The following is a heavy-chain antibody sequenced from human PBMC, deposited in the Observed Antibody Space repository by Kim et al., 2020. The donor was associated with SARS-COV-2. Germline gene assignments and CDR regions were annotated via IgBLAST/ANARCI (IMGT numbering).Heavy chain of an antibody. J-gene: IGHJ6*02. CDR2: IIPIFGTA. V-gene: IGHV1-69*13. CDR3: ARDRVVTMVRGVIISDYYGMDV. Sequence: SVKVSCKASGGTFSSYAISWVRQAPGQGLEWMGGIIPIFGTANYAQKFQGRVTITADESTSTAYMELSSLRSEDTAVYYCARDRVVTMVRGVIISDYYGMDVWGQGTTVTVSS. D-gene: IGHD3-10*01. CDR1: GGTFSSYA.